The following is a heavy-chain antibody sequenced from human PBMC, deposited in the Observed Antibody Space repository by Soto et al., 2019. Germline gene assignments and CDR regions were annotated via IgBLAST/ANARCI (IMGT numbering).Heavy chain of an antibody. D-gene: IGHD6-6*01. V-gene: IGHV1-18*04. CDR3: ESAGSIAAGISWFDP. Sequence: GASVKVSCKASGYTFTSCGISGVRQAPGQGLEWMGWISAYNGNTNYAQKLQGRVTMTTDTSTSTAYMEPRSLRSDDTAVYSCESAGSIAAGISWFDPWGQGTLVTVYS. J-gene: IGHJ5*02. CDR2: ISAYNGNT. CDR1: GYTFTSCG.